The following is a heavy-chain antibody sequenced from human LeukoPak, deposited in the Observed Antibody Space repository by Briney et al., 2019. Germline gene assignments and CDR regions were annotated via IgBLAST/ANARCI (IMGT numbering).Heavy chain of an antibody. Sequence: GGSLRLSCAASGFTFSSYSMNWVRQAPGKGLEWVSSISSSSSYIYYAESVKGRFTISRDNAKNSLYLQMNSLRAEDTAVYYCARDLRSGSYPDAFDIWGQGTMVTVSS. J-gene: IGHJ3*02. CDR1: GFTFSSYS. V-gene: IGHV3-21*01. D-gene: IGHD3-10*01. CDR2: ISSSSSYI. CDR3: ARDLRSGSYPDAFDI.